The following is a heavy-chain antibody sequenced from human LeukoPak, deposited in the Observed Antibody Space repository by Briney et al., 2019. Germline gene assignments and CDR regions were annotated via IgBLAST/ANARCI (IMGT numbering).Heavy chain of an antibody. CDR2: IRSKAYGGTT. Sequence: GGSLRLSCTASGFTFGDYAMSWVRQAPGKGLEWVGFIRSKAYGGTTEYAASVKGRFTISRDDSKSIAYLQMNSLKTEDTAVYYCTRGASSEKKVAPGDYWGQGTLVTVSS. CDR1: GFTFGDYA. D-gene: IGHD1-26*01. V-gene: IGHV3-49*04. CDR3: TRGASSEKKVAPGDY. J-gene: IGHJ4*02.